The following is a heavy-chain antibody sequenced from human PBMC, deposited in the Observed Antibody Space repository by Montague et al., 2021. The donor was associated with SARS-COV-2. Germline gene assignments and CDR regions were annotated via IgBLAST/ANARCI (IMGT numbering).Heavy chain of an antibody. D-gene: IGHD6-19*01. CDR2: ISISGCT. CDR3: ARDIAVAGLFDY. Sequence: TLSLTCTVYGGSMSSASYYWSWIRKTAGKGLEWIGRISISGCTKHNTSPKSRVTKSVDTSKNQFPLKLSSVTAADTAVYYGARDIAVAGLFDYWGQGTLVTVAS. J-gene: IGHJ4*02. V-gene: IGHV4-61*02. CDR1: GGSMSSASYY.